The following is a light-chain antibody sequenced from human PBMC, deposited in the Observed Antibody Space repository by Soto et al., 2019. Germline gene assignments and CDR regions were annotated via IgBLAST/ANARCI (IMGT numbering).Light chain of an antibody. J-gene: IGKJ4*01. Sequence: DIQLTQSPSSLSVSVGDRVIITCRASQSISYSLNWYQQKPGKAPQVVIYASSTLQSGVPSRFSGRGSGTDFTLTINSLQPEDFATYYCQQSYSPSLTFGGGSRVE. CDR1: QSISYS. V-gene: IGKV1-39*01. CDR3: QQSYSPSLT. CDR2: ASS.